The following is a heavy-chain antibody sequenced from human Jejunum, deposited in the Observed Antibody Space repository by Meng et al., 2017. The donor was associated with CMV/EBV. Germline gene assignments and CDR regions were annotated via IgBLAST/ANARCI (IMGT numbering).Heavy chain of an antibody. CDR3: ATGGYDVWSSFYTGYYFDY. Sequence: WMNGVRQARGKGVEGVGRIKRKTEGGTRDYAAPVKGRFTISRDDSKNTLYLQMNSLETEDTAVYYCATGGYDVWSSFYTGYYFDYWGQGTPVTVSS. V-gene: IGHV3-15*01. J-gene: IGHJ4*02. D-gene: IGHD3-3*01. CDR2: IKRKTEGGTR. CDR1: W.